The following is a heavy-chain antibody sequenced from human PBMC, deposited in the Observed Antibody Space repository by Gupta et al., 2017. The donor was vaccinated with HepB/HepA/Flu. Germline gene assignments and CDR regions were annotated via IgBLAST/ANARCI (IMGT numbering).Heavy chain of an antibody. J-gene: IGHJ4*02. CDR3: VRPYYYDSESPGY. CDR1: GYIFTSFG. CDR2: IYPGDSDT. Sequence: EVQLVQSGAEVKKPGESLKISCQGSGYIFTSFGIGWVRQMPEKGLEWMGIIYPGDSDTKYSPSFQGQVTMSADTSSNTVYLQLRSLKASDTATYYCVRPYYYDSESPGYWGQGTLVTVSS. V-gene: IGHV5-51*01. D-gene: IGHD3-10*01.